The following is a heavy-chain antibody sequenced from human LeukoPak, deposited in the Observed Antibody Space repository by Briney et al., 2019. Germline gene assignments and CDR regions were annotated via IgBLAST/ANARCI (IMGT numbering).Heavy chain of an antibody. Sequence: GGFLRLSCAASGFTFSSYGLHWVRQAPGKGLEWVAVISYDGSNKYYADSVKGRFTISRDNSKNTLYLQMNSLRAEDTAVYYCAKGGGSSSSLYYYYMDVWGKGTTVTVSS. V-gene: IGHV3-30*18. D-gene: IGHD6-6*01. J-gene: IGHJ6*03. CDR2: ISYDGSNK. CDR1: GFTFSSYG. CDR3: AKGGGSSSSLYYYYMDV.